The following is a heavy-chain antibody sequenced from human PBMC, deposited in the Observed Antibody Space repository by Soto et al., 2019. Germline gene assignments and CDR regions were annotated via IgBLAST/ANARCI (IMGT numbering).Heavy chain of an antibody. V-gene: IGHV3-21*01. CDR1: GFTFSSYS. D-gene: IGHD1-26*01. CDR3: AKALSGNCPYYFDY. CDR2: ISSSSSYI. J-gene: IGHJ4*02. Sequence: GGSLRLSCAASGFTFSSYSMNWVRQAPGKGLEWVSSISSSSSYIYYADSVKGRFTISRDNSKNTLYLQMNSLRAEDTAVSSCAKALSGNCPYYFDYWGQGTLVTVSS.